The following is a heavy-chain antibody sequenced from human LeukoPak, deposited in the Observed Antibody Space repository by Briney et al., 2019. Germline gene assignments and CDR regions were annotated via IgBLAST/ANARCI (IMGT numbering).Heavy chain of an antibody. J-gene: IGHJ6*03. CDR3: ARRSRAPYYMDV. CDR2: INHSGST. Sequence: SETLSLTCAVYGGSFSGYYWSWIRQPPGKRLEWIGEINHSGSTNYNPSLKSRVTISVDTSKNQFSLKLSSVTAADTAVYYCARRSRAPYYMDVWGKGTTVTISS. D-gene: IGHD6-19*01. CDR1: GGSFSGYY. V-gene: IGHV4-34*01.